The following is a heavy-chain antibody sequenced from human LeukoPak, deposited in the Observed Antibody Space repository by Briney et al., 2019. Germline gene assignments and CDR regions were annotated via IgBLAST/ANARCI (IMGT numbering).Heavy chain of an antibody. Sequence: TGGSLRLSCAASGFTFSDYNMRWLRQAPGKGLEWGSSISRSGSTKYYADSGKGRFTISTDNAKNSLFLQMNRLRAEDTAVYYCARVLRYCSGGNCYSGGLGYMDVWGKGTTVTISS. J-gene: IGHJ6*03. CDR1: GFTFSDYN. CDR3: ARVLRYCSGGNCYSGGLGYMDV. V-gene: IGHV3-11*04. CDR2: ISRSGSTK. D-gene: IGHD2-15*01.